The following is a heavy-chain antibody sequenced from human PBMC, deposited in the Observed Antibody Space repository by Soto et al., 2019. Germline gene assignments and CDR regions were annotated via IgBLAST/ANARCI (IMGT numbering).Heavy chain of an antibody. J-gene: IGHJ4*02. CDR3: AKVKGGIVPTIGGGFDS. D-gene: IGHD5-12*01. V-gene: IGHV3-23*01. CDR2: ISPTGGST. Sequence: EVQLLESGGGLVQPGGSLRLSCAGSGYTHTFNTYAMSWVRQAPGKGLEWVAGISPTGGSTYYADSVKGRFTISRDNSKDTLFLQMSSLRVEDAAVYFCAKVKGGIVPTIGGGFDSWGRGPLVTVSS. CDR1: GYTHTFNTYA.